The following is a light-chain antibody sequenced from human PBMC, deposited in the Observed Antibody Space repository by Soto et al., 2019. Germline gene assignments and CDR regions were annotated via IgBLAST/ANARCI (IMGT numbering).Light chain of an antibody. CDR3: QQYGSSPPYT. CDR1: ENVSNNY. V-gene: IGKV3-20*01. J-gene: IGKJ2*01. CDR2: GSS. Sequence: EVVLTQSPGTLSLSPGERATLSCRASENVSNNYLAWYQQKPGQAPRLLIFGSSDRAAGIPDRFSGSGSGTDFTLTISRLDPEDFAVSYCQQYGSSPPYTFDQGTKLEIK.